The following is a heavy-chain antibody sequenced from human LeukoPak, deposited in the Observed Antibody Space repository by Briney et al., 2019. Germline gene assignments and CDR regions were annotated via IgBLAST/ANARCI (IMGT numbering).Heavy chain of an antibody. D-gene: IGHD3-16*01. Sequence: ASVKASCKASGYTFTGYYMHWVRQAPGQGLEWMGWINPNSGGTNYAQKFQGRVTMTTDTPTSTAYMELRSLRSDDTAVYYCARAMGPHYGMDVWGQGTTVTVSS. J-gene: IGHJ6*02. CDR2: INPNSGGT. V-gene: IGHV1-2*02. CDR3: ARAMGPHYGMDV. CDR1: GYTFTGYY.